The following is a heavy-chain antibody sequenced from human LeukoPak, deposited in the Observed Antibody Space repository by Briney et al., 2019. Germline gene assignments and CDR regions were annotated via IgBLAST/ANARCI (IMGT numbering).Heavy chain of an antibody. J-gene: IGHJ4*01. CDR2: INPDGRTI. CDR1: GFTFSSYW. D-gene: IGHD1-26*01. Sequence: GGSLRLSCAASGFTFSSYWMHWVRQAPGKGLVWVSRINPDGRTITYADSVVGRITISRDNAKNTLYLQVNSLRDEDTAVYYCARVAVGRYDFDYWGRGTLVTVSS. V-gene: IGHV3-74*03. CDR3: ARVAVGRYDFDY.